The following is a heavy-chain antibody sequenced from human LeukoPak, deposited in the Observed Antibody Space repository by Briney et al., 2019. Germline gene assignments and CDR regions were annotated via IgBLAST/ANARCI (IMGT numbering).Heavy chain of an antibody. CDR2: IRYDGSNK. V-gene: IGHV3-30*02. Sequence: QSGGSLRLSCAASGFTFSSYGMHWVRQAPGKGLEWVAFIRYDGSNKYYADSVKGRFTISRDNSKNTLYLQMNSLRAEDTAVYYCAKGSSGSYNPDRWWIGYYYYYMDVWGKGTTVTISS. CDR3: AKGSSGSYNPDRWWIGYYYYYMDV. J-gene: IGHJ6*03. D-gene: IGHD3-10*01. CDR1: GFTFSSYG.